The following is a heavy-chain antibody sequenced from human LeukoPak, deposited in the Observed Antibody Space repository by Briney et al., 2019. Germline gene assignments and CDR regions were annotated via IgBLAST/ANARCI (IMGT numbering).Heavy chain of an antibody. V-gene: IGHV3-30-3*01. CDR2: ISYDGSNK. CDR1: GFTFSSYA. D-gene: IGHD1-26*01. J-gene: IGHJ4*02. CDR3: AKDLRGIVGATGFDY. Sequence: GGSLRLSCAASGFTFSSYAMHWVRQAPGKGLEWVAVISYDGSNKYYADSVKGRFTISRDNSKNTLYLQMNSLRAEDTAVYYCAKDLRGIVGATGFDYWGQGTLVTVSS.